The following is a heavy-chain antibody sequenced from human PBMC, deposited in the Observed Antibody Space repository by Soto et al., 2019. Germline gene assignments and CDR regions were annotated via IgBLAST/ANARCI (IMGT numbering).Heavy chain of an antibody. CDR3: ASSPPLYGDLNWFDP. D-gene: IGHD4-17*01. V-gene: IGHV3-21*01. CDR2: ISSSSSYI. Sequence: PGGSLRLSCAASGFTFSSYSMNWVRQAPGKGLEWVSSISSSSSYIYYADSVKGRFTISRDNAKNSLYLQMNSLRAEDTAVYYCASSPPLYGDLNWFDPWGQGTLVTVSS. J-gene: IGHJ5*02. CDR1: GFTFSSYS.